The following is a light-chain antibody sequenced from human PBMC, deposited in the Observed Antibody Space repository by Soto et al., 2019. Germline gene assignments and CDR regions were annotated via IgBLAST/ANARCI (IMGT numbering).Light chain of an antibody. CDR1: QSVNSNY. CDR2: GAS. J-gene: IGKJ1*01. CDR3: KQYGSSPPT. V-gene: IGKV3-20*01. Sequence: EIVLTQSPGTLSLSPGERATLSCRASQSVNSNYLAWYRRKPGQAPSLLIYGASTRATGIPGRFSGSGSGTDFTLTITRLEPEDFAVYYCKQYGSSPPTFGQGTKVEIK.